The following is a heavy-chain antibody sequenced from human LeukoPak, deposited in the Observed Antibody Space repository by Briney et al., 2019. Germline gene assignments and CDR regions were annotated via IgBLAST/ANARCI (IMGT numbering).Heavy chain of an antibody. V-gene: IGHV1-24*01. Sequence: ASVKVSCKVSGYTLTELSMHWVRQAPGKGLEWMGGFDPEDGETIYAQKFQGRVTMTEDTSTDTAYMELSSLRSEDTAVYYCARGFWSGYYLDYWGQGTLVTVSS. CDR2: FDPEDGET. CDR3: ARGFWSGYYLDY. J-gene: IGHJ4*02. D-gene: IGHD3-3*01. CDR1: GYTLTELS.